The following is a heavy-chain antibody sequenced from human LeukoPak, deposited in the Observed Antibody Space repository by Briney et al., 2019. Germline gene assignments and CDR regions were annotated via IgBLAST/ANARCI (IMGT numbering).Heavy chain of an antibody. CDR3: AKGISYGDPHAFDI. V-gene: IGHV3-9*01. CDR2: ISWNSGSI. D-gene: IGHD4-17*01. CDR1: GFTFDDYA. Sequence: GGSLRLSCAASGFTFDDYAMHWVRQAPGKGLEWVSGISWNSGSIGYADSVKGRFTISRDNAKNSLYLQMNSLRAEDTALYYCAKGISYGDPHAFDIWGQGTMVTVSS. J-gene: IGHJ3*02.